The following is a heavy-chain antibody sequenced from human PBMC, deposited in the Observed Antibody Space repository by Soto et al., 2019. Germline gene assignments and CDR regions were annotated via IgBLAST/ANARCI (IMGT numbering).Heavy chain of an antibody. CDR1: GFTFSSYG. CDR3: AKVGRGRYYYYYGIDG. V-gene: IGHV3-30*18. D-gene: IGHD3-10*01. CDR2: ISYDGSNK. J-gene: IGHJ6*02. Sequence: PGGSLRLSCAASGFTFSSYGMHWVRQAPGKGLEWVAVISYDGSNKYYADSVKGRFTISRDNSKNTLYLQMNGLRAEDTAVYYCAKVGRGRYYYYYGIDGWGQGTTVTGSS.